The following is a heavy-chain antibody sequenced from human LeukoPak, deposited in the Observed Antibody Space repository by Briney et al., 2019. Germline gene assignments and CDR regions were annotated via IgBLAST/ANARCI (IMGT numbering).Heavy chain of an antibody. V-gene: IGHV1-18*01. D-gene: IGHD2-2*01. Sequence: GASVKVSCKASGYTFTSYGISWVRQAPGQGLEWMGWISAYNGNTNYAQKLQGRVTMTTDTSTSTAYMELRSLRSDDTAVYYCARDIGPYCSSTSCQNAFDIWGQGTMVTVSS. CDR1: GYTFTSYG. J-gene: IGHJ3*02. CDR2: ISAYNGNT. CDR3: ARDIGPYCSSTSCQNAFDI.